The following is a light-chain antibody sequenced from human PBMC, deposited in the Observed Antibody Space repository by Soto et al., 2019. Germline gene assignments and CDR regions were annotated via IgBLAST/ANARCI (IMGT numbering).Light chain of an antibody. J-gene: IGKJ1*01. CDR3: QQYHSSVT. CDR1: QSVSSSF. V-gene: IGKV3-20*01. Sequence: PGERVTLSCRASQSVSSSFFAWYQQTPGQPPRLLIYGASNRATGIPDRFSGSGSGTDFTLTISRLEPEDFAVYYCQQYHSSVTFGQGTKVEI. CDR2: GAS.